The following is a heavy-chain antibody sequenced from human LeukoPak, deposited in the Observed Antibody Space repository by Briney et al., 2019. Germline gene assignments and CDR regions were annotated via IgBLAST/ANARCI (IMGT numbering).Heavy chain of an antibody. CDR2: IYHSGST. CDR3: AGSDTAMADAFDI. D-gene: IGHD5-18*01. J-gene: IGHJ3*02. V-gene: IGHV4-30-2*01. Sequence: SETLSLTCAVFGGSISSGGYSWSWIRQPPGKGLEWIGYIYHSGSTYYNPSLKSRVTISVDRSKNQFSLKLSSVTAADTAVYYCAGSDTAMADAFDIWGQGTMVTVSS. CDR1: GGSISSGGYS.